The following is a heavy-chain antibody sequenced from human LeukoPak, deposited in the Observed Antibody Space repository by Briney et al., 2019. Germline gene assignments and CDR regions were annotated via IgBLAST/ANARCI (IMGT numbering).Heavy chain of an antibody. CDR1: GYTFTSYD. V-gene: IGHV1-8*01. CDR2: MNPNSGNT. CDR3: AKGGGGSGWYMKYGMDV. J-gene: IGHJ6*02. D-gene: IGHD6-19*01. Sequence: ASVKVSCKASGYTFTSYDINWVRQATGQGLEWMGWMNPNSGNTGYAQKFQGRVTMTRNTSISTAYMELSSLRAEDTAVYYCAKGGGGSGWYMKYGMDVWGQGTTVTVSS.